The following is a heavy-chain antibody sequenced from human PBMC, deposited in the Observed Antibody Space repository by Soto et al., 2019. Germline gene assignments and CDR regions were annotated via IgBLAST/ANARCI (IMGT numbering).Heavy chain of an antibody. D-gene: IGHD2-21*02. CDR1: GFTFSSYG. Sequence: GGSLRLSCAASGFTFSSYGMHWVRQAPGKGLEWVAVISYDGSNKYYADSVKGRFTISRDNSKNTLYLQMNSLRAEDTAVYFFARDLWGYCGTDCYPLDVWGQGTTVTFSS. V-gene: IGHV3-30*03. CDR2: ISYDGSNK. CDR3: ARDLWGYCGTDCYPLDV. J-gene: IGHJ6*02.